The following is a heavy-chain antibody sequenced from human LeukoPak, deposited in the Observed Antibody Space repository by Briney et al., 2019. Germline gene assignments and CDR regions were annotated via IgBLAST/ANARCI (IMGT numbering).Heavy chain of an antibody. Sequence: PSETLSLTCAVYGGSFSGYYWSWIRQPPGKGLEWIGEINHSGSTNYNPSLKSRVTISVDTSKNQFSLKLSSVTAADTAVYCCARGPYDSSGYYFDYWGQGTLVTVSS. CDR1: GGSFSGYY. D-gene: IGHD3-22*01. V-gene: IGHV4-34*01. CDR3: ARGPYDSSGYYFDY. J-gene: IGHJ4*02. CDR2: INHSGST.